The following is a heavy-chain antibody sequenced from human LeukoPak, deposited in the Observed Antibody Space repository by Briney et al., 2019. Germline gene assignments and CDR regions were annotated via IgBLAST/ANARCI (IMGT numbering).Heavy chain of an antibody. Sequence: SETLSLTCTVSGGSISSGGYYWSWIRQHPGKGLEWIGYIYYSGSTYYNPSLKSRVTISVDTSKNQFSLKLSSVTAADTAVYYRARSDYGNAFDIWGQGTMVTVSS. CDR1: GGSISSGGYY. CDR3: ARSDYGNAFDI. D-gene: IGHD4-17*01. V-gene: IGHV4-31*03. J-gene: IGHJ3*02. CDR2: IYYSGST.